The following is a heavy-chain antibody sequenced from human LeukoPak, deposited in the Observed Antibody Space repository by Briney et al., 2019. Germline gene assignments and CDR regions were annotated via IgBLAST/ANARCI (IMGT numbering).Heavy chain of an antibody. J-gene: IGHJ4*02. CDR3: ARGGYSGYDPFIDY. V-gene: IGHV4-30-2*01. Sequence: SETLSLTCAVSGGSISSGGYSWSWIRQPPGKGLEWIGYIYHSGSTYYNPSLKSRVTISVDRSKNQFSLKLSPVTAADSAVYYCARGGYSGYDPFIDYWGQGTLVTVSS. CDR1: GGSISSGGYS. CDR2: IYHSGST. D-gene: IGHD5-12*01.